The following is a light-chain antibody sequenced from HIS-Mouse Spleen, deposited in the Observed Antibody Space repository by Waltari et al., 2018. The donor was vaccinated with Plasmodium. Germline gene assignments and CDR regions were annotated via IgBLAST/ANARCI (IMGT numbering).Light chain of an antibody. Sequence: EIVMTQSPATLSVSPGERATLSCRSSQRVSSNLAWYQQKPGQAPRLLIYGASTGATSIPARFSGSGSGTEFTLTISSLQSEDFAVYYCQQYNNWSFTFGPGTKVDIK. J-gene: IGKJ3*01. CDR1: QRVSSN. CDR2: GAS. CDR3: QQYNNWSFT. V-gene: IGKV3-15*01.